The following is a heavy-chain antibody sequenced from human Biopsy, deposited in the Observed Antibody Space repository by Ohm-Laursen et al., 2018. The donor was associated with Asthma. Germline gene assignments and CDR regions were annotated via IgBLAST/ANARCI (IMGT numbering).Heavy chain of an antibody. CDR1: GFSFADCA. CDR3: AKSADYCDSTDYLDF. D-gene: IGHD3-22*01. CDR2: ISWNSGNI. J-gene: IGHJ4*01. Sequence: SQTLSRTSSGFSFADCAMHWARHAPGQGLERVSSISWNSGNIDYADSVNGRFTITRDNAKNSLYLQMQSLRPEDAAFYDCAKSADYCDSTDYLDFWGRGTLVTVSS. V-gene: IGHV3-9*01.